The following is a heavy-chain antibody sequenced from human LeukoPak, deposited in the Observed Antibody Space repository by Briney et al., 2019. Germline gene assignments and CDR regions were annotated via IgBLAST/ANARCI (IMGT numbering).Heavy chain of an antibody. V-gene: IGHV4-34*01. CDR1: GGSFSGYY. J-gene: IGHJ4*02. CDR3: ASGGITPIHQIPFDY. CDR2: INHSGST. D-gene: IGHD3-16*01. Sequence: SETLSLTCAVSGGSFSGYYWTWIRQPPGKGLEEIGEINHSGSTNYNPSLKSRVTISVDTSKNQFSLKLSSVTAADTAVYYCASGGITPIHQIPFDYWGQGTLVTVSS.